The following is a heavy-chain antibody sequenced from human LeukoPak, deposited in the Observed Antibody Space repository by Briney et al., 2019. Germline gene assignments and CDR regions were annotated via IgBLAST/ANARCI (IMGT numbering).Heavy chain of an antibody. CDR2: INAGNGNT. D-gene: IGHD5-12*01. CDR3: ARDFSGYGRFDP. V-gene: IGHV1-3*03. Sequence: ASVKVSCKASGYTFTSYAMHWVRQAPGQRLEWMGWINAGNGNTKYSQEFQGRVTITRDTSASTAYMELSSLRSKDMAVYYCARDFSGYGRFDPWGQGTLVTVSS. J-gene: IGHJ5*02. CDR1: GYTFTSYA.